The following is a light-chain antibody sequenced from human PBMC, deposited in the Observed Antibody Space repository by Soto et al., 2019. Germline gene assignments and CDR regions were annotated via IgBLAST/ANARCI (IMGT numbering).Light chain of an antibody. J-gene: IGKJ2*01. CDR1: QSVCRN. Sequence: EIVMTQSPAPLSVSPGARATLSCRASQSVCRNLAWYQQKPDQAPRLFIYGASTRATGIPARFSGSGSRTVFTVTTSDMQAEDCACLYGQQNDNGPPYTFGQGTKLEIK. CDR3: QQNDNGPPYT. V-gene: IGKV3-15*01. CDR2: GAS.